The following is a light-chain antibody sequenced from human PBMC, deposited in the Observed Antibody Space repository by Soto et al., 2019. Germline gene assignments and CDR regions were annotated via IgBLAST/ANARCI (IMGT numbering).Light chain of an antibody. CDR2: EVS. CDR1: SSDGGAYNY. V-gene: IGLV2-14*01. CDR3: SSYTSSSTLYV. Sequence: SVLTQPASVSGSPGQSITISCTGTSSDGGAYNYVSWYQQHPGKAPKLMIYEVSNRPSGVSNRFSGSKSGNTASLTISGLQAEDEADYYCSSYTSSSTLYVFGTGTKLTVL. J-gene: IGLJ1*01.